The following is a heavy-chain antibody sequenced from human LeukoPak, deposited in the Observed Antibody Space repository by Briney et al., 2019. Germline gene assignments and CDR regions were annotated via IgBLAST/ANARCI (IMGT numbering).Heavy chain of an antibody. CDR2: TYYSGST. CDR1: GYSISSGYY. D-gene: IGHD5-18*01. Sequence: SETLSLTCTVSGYSISSGYYWGWIRQPPGKGLEWIGYTYYSGSTNYNPSLKSRISISVDTSKNQFSLKLSSVTAADTAVYYCARTTEGGYTYNYFYYYYMDVWGKGTTVTISS. J-gene: IGHJ6*03. V-gene: IGHV4-61*01. CDR3: ARTTEGGYTYNYFYYYYMDV.